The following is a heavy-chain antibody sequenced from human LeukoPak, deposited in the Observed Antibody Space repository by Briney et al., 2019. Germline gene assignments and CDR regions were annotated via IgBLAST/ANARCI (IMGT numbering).Heavy chain of an antibody. CDR3: ARDYDYVWGSYPNWFDP. D-gene: IGHD3-16*02. CDR2: INPNSGGT. V-gene: IGHV1-2*02. CDR1: GYTFTGYY. J-gene: IGHJ5*02. Sequence: GASVKVSCKASGYTFTGYYMHWVRQAPGQGLEWMGWINPNSGGTNYAQKLQGRVTMTTDTSTSTAYMELRSLRSDDTAVYYCARDYDYVWGSYPNWFDPWGQGTLVTVSS.